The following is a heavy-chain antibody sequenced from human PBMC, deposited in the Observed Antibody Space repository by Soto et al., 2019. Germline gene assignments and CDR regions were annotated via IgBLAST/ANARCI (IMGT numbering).Heavy chain of an antibody. CDR1: GYSITSGYY. J-gene: IGHJ4*02. CDR3: ARLPYSYSGYDETYFDY. CDR2: IYHSGST. V-gene: IGHV4-38-2*01. Sequence: SETLSLTCAVSGYSITSGYYWGWIRQPPGKGLEWISSIYHSGSTYYNPSLKSRVTISVDTPQKLFSLKLSSVTAADTAVYYCARLPYSYSGYDETYFDYWGQGTLVTVSS. D-gene: IGHD5-12*01.